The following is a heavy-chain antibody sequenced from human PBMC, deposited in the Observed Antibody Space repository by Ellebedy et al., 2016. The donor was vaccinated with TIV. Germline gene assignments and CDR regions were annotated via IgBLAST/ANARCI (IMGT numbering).Heavy chain of an antibody. CDR3: APEPPLDRGVITF. CDR2: MNPNSGNT. J-gene: IGHJ4*02. V-gene: IGHV1-8*01. D-gene: IGHD3-10*01. Sequence: AASVKVSCKASGYTFTSFDINWVRQVTGQGLEWMGWMNPNSGNTGYAQKFQGRVTMTRNTSISTAYMELSSLRSEDTAVYYCAPEPPLDRGVITFWGQGTLVTVYS. CDR1: GYTFTSFD.